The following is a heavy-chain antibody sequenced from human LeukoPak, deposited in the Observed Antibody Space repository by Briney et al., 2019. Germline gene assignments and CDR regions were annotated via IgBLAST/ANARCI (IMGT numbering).Heavy chain of an antibody. J-gene: IGHJ4*02. D-gene: IGHD6-19*01. CDR3: ARDSRYSSGWFFDY. V-gene: IGHV4-61*01. CDR1: GGSVSSGSYD. Sequence: SETLSLTCTVSGGSVSSGSYDWSWIRQPPGKGLEWIGYIYYSGSTNYNPSLKSRVTISVDTSKNQFSLKLSSVTAADTAVYYCARDSRYSSGWFFDYWGQGTLVTVSS. CDR2: IYYSGST.